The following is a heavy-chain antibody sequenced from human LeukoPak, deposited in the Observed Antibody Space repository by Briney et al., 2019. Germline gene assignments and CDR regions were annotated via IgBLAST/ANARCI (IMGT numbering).Heavy chain of an antibody. CDR2: ISGGGGST. V-gene: IGHV3-23*01. D-gene: IGHD3-22*01. CDR3: AIAPVSYDSSGYYFDY. CDR1: GFTFSSYA. J-gene: IGHJ4*02. Sequence: GASLRLPCAASGFTFSSYAMSWVRQAPGKGLEWVPAISGGGGSTYYADSVKGRFTMSRDNSKNTLYLQMNSLRAEDTAVYYCAIAPVSYDSSGYYFDYWGQGTLVTVSS.